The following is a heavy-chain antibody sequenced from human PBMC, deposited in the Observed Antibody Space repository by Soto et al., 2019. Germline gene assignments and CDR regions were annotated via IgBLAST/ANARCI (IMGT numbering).Heavy chain of an antibody. CDR3: ARAVGDPLYDLDY. J-gene: IGHJ4*02. CDR1: SDSISSYY. D-gene: IGHD6-19*01. Sequence: QVQLQESGPGLVRPSETLSLTCTVSSDSISSYYWIWIRQSPGKGLEWIGYTDYSGKTNYNPSLKSRVTISGDTSKNQFSLRLSSVTAADPAVYYCARAVGDPLYDLDYWGQGTLVTVSS. V-gene: IGHV4-59*08. CDR2: TDYSGKT.